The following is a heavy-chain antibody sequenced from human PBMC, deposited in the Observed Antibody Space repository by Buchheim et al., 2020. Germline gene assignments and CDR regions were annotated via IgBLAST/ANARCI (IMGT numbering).Heavy chain of an antibody. J-gene: IGHJ5*01. CDR1: GFTFDDYT. D-gene: IGHD2-2*02. Sequence: VQLVESGGGVVQPGRSLRLSCAASGFTFDDYTMHWVRQAPGKGLEWVSGISWGSGNIGYADSVKGRFTISRDNAKNSLYLVMHSLRPDDTALYYCSKADYTSNWFDSWGQGTL. CDR3: SKADYTSNWFDS. V-gene: IGHV3-9*01. CDR2: ISWGSGNI.